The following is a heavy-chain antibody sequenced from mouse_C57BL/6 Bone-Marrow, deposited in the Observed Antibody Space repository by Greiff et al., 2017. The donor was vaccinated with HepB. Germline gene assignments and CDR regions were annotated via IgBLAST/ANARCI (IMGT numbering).Heavy chain of an antibody. J-gene: IGHJ2*01. Sequence: VQGVESGAELARPGASVKLSCKASGYTFTSYGISWVKQRTGQGLEWIGEIYPRSGNTYYNEKLKGKATLTADKSSSTAYMELRSLTSEDSAVYFCARERIYYYGSSHYFDYWGQGTTLTVSS. CDR3: ARERIYYYGSSHYFDY. CDR1: GYTFTSYG. D-gene: IGHD1-1*01. CDR2: IYPRSGNT. V-gene: IGHV1-81*01.